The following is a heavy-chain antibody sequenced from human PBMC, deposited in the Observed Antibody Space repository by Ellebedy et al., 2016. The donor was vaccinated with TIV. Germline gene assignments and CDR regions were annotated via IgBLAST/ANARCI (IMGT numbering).Heavy chain of an antibody. Sequence: ASVKVSCKASGYTFTSYAMHWVRQAPGQRLEWMGWINTNTGNPTYAQGFTGRFVFSLDTSVSTAYLQISSLKAEDTAIYYCAPTRYSSGWYYFDYWGQGTLVTVSS. J-gene: IGHJ4*02. V-gene: IGHV7-4-1*02. CDR1: GYTFTSYA. CDR3: APTRYSSGWYYFDY. D-gene: IGHD6-19*01. CDR2: INTNTGNP.